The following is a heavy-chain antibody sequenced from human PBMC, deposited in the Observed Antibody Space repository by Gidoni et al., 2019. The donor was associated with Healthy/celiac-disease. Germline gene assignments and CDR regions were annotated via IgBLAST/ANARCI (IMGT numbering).Heavy chain of an antibody. CDR1: GGSISSSSYY. CDR2: IYYSGST. V-gene: IGHV4-39*07. CDR3: ARDRLSTGPSYQLLSDWFDP. J-gene: IGHJ5*02. D-gene: IGHD2-2*01. Sequence: QLQLQESGPGLVTPSETLSLTCTVSGGSISSSSYYWGWIRQPPGKGLEWIGSIYYSGSTYYNPSLKSRVTISVDTSKNQFSLKLSSVTAADTAVYYCARDRLSTGPSYQLLSDWFDPWGQGTLVTVSS.